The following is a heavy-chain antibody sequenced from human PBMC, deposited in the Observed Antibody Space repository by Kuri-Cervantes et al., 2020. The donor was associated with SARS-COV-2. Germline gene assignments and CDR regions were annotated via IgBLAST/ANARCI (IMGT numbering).Heavy chain of an antibody. CDR3: ANWGGRVVPAATRPFDY. CDR1: GFTFSSYA. CDR2: ISGSGGST. J-gene: IGHJ4*02. V-gene: IGHV3-23*01. D-gene: IGHD2-2*01. Sequence: GESLKISCAASGFTFSSYAMSWVRQAPGKGLEWVSAISGSGGSTYYADSVKGRFTIPRDNSKNTLYLQMNSLRAEDTAVYYCANWGGRVVPAATRPFDYWGQGTLVTVSS.